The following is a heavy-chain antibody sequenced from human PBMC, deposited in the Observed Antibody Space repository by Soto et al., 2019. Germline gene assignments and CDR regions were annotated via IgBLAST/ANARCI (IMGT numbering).Heavy chain of an antibody. D-gene: IGHD3-10*01. V-gene: IGHV5-51*01. CDR3: AGGGVRGVITRTRDYYGMDV. CDR1: GYSFTSYW. Sequence: PGEFLKISCKGSGYSFTSYWIGWVRQMPGKGLEWMGIIYPGDSDTRYSPSFQGQVTISADKSISTAYLQWSSLKASDTAMYYCAGGGVRGVITRTRDYYGMDVWGQGTTVNVSS. CDR2: IYPGDSDT. J-gene: IGHJ6*02.